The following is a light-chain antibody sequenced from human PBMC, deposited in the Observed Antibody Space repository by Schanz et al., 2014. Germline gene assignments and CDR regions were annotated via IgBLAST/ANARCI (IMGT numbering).Light chain of an antibody. CDR3: QQYKDWPGT. CDR1: QSVGNSY. CDR2: GIS. V-gene: IGKV3-15*01. J-gene: IGKJ1*01. Sequence: EIVLTQSPGTLSLSPGERATLSCRASQSVGNSYLAWYQQKPGQAPRLIIYGISVRAAGIPTRFSGSGSGTEFTLTISSLQSEDFAVYYCQQYKDWPGTFGQGTKVE.